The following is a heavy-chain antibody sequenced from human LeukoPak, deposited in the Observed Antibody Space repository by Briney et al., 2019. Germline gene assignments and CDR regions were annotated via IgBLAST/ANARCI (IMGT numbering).Heavy chain of an antibody. CDR2: IDWDDDK. CDR1: GFSLTTSGMC. J-gene: IGHJ4*02. CDR3: ARTYYDIMTGYYRELDY. D-gene: IGHD3-9*01. Sequence: SGPTPVNPTQTLTLTCTFSGFSLTTSGMCVTWIRQPPGKALEWLALIDWDDDKCYSTSLKTRLTISKDASKNQVVLTMTNMDPVDTATYYCARTYYDIMTGYYRELDYWGQGTLVTVSS. V-gene: IGHV2-70*01.